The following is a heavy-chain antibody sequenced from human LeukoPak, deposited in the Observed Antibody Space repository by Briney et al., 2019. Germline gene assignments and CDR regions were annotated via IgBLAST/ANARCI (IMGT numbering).Heavy chain of an antibody. D-gene: IGHD6-13*01. J-gene: IGHJ6*03. CDR2: ISAYNGNT. Sequence: ASVKVSCKASGYTFTSYGISWVRRAPGQGLEWMGWISAYNGNTNYAQKLQGRVAMTTDTSTSTAYMELRSLRSDDTAVYYCARGGDPSSSPRGYYYYYMDVWGKGTTVTVSS. V-gene: IGHV1-18*01. CDR3: ARGGDPSSSPRGYYYYYMDV. CDR1: GYTFTSYG.